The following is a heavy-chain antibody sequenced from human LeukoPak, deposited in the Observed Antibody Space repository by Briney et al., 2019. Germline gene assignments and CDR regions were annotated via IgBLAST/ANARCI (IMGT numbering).Heavy chain of an antibody. V-gene: IGHV4-59*01. CDR1: GGSISSYN. CDR3: ARGNWNYVWFDP. D-gene: IGHD1-7*01. Sequence: KPSETLSLTCTVSGGSISSYNWSWIRQPPGKGLEWIGYIYYSGSTNYNPSLKSRVTISVDTSKNQFSLKLSSVTAADTAVYYCARGNWNYVWFDPWGQGTLVTVSS. J-gene: IGHJ5*02. CDR2: IYYSGST.